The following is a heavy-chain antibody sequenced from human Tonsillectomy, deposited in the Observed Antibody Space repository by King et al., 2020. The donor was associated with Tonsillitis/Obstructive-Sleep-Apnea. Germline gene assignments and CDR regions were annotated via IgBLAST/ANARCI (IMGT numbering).Heavy chain of an antibody. CDR2: IYYSGST. D-gene: IGHD6-19*01. V-gene: IGHV4-59*08. CDR3: ARQGDRIAVAGTVFDY. J-gene: IGHJ4*02. CDR1: GGSISSYY. Sequence: VQLQESGPGLVKPSETLSLTCTVSGGSISSYYWSWIRQPPGKGLEWIGYIYYSGSTNYNPSLKSRVTISVDTSKNQFSLKLSSVTAADTAVYYCARQGDRIAVAGTVFDYWGQGTVVTVSS.